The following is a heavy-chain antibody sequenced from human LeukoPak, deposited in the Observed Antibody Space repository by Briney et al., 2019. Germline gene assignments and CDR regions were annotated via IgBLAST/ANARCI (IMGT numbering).Heavy chain of an antibody. CDR1: GYTFTSYG. J-gene: IGHJ4*02. CDR3: ARALYRGYSYGSYDY. D-gene: IGHD5-18*01. CDR2: MNPNSGNT. Sequence: ASVKVSCKASGYTFTSYGISRVRQAPGQGLEWMGWMNPNSGNTGYAQKFQGRVTITRNTSISTAYMELSSLRSDDTAVYYCARALYRGYSYGSYDYWGQGTLVTVSS. V-gene: IGHV1-8*03.